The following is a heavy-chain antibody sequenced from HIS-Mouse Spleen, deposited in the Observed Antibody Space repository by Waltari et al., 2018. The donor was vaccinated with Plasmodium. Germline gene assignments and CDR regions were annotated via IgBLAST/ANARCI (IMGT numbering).Heavy chain of an antibody. V-gene: IGHV3-30*04. CDR2: ISYDVSNK. CDR3: ASLYYDFWSGYYPYGMDV. CDR1: GSTFSIFV. D-gene: IGHD3-3*01. Sequence: QVQLVESGGGVVQPGRSLRVCCAASGSTFSIFVMRWVRQAPGKGLEWVAVISYDVSNKYYADSVKGRFTISRDNSKNTLYLQMNSLRAEDTAVYYCASLYYDFWSGYYPYGMDVWGQGTTVTVSS. J-gene: IGHJ6*02.